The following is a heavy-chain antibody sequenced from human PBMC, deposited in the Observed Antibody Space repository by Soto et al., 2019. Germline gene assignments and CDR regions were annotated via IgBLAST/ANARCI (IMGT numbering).Heavy chain of an antibody. CDR3: AREGQLGY. J-gene: IGHJ4*02. CDR1: GYTFSSYG. V-gene: IGHV1-18*01. CDR2: ISGYNGNT. Sequence: QVQLVQSGAEVKKPGASVKVSCKTSGYTFSSYGFSWVRQAPGQGLEWIGWISGYNGNTNYAQRFQGRVTMTTDTSKSRAYMELRSVRSDDTAVYYCAREGQLGYWGQGTLVTVSS. D-gene: IGHD6-6*01.